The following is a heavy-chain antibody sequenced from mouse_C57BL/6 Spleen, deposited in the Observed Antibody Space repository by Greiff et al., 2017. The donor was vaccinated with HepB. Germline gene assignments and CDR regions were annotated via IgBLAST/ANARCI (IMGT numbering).Heavy chain of an antibody. Sequence: QVQLQQPGAELVKPGASVKLSCKASGYTFTSYWMHWVKQRPGQGLEWIGMIHPNSGSTNYHEKFKSEATLPVDKSSSTAYMQLSSLTSEDAAVYYCAIESAGCSWFAYWGQGTLVTVSA. CDR1: GYTFTSYW. CDR3: AIESAGCSWFAY. D-gene: IGHD3-2*02. J-gene: IGHJ3*01. CDR2: IHPNSGST. V-gene: IGHV1-64*01.